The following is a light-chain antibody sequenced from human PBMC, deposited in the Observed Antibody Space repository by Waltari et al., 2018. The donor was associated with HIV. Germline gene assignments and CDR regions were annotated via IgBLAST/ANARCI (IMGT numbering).Light chain of an antibody. V-gene: IGKV1-5*03. CDR2: KAS. CDR1: QSISSW. Sequence: IPMTQSPSTLSASVGDRVTITCRASQSISSWLAWYQQKPGKAPKLLIYKASSLESGVPSRFSGSGSGTEFTLTISSLQPDDFATYYCQQYNSYRTFGGGTKVEIK. J-gene: IGKJ4*01. CDR3: QQYNSYRT.